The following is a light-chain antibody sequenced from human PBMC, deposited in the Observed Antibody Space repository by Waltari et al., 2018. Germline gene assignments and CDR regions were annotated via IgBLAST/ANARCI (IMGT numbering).Light chain of an antibody. CDR1: SSNIGTYN. V-gene: IGLV1-44*01. J-gene: IGLJ2*01. CDR3: AAWDGSLNGVV. Sequence: QSVLTQPPSASGTPGQRVTTPCSGSSSNIGTYNVNWYQHLPGAAPKLLICLNNQRPSGVPDRFSASKSGTSASLAISGLQSEDEADYYCAAWDGSLNGVVFGGGTKLTVL. CDR2: LNN.